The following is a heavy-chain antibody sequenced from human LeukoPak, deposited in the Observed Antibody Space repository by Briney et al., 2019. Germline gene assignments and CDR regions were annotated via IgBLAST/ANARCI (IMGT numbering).Heavy chain of an antibody. J-gene: IGHJ6*02. D-gene: IGHD2-21*01. CDR3: AVWSYGMDV. CDR2: ISSNNGNT. V-gene: IGHV1-18*01. CDR1: GYTFTSHG. Sequence: GASVKVSCKASGYTFTSHGISWVRQAPGQGLEWMGWISSNNGNTKYAQKFQGRVTMTRDTSTSTVYMELSSLRSEDTAVYYCAVWSYGMDVWGQGTTVTVSS.